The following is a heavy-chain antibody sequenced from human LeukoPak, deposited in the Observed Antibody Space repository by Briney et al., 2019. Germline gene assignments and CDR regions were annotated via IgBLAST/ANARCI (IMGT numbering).Heavy chain of an antibody. Sequence: PLETLSLTCTVSGGSISSYYWSWIRQPAGKGLEWIGRIYTSGSTNYNPSLKSRVTISVDKSKNQFSLKLSSVTAADTAVYYCARDCSGGSCYLSDAFDIWGQGTMVTVSS. D-gene: IGHD2-15*01. CDR2: IYTSGST. V-gene: IGHV4-4*07. CDR1: GGSISSYY. CDR3: ARDCSGGSCYLSDAFDI. J-gene: IGHJ3*02.